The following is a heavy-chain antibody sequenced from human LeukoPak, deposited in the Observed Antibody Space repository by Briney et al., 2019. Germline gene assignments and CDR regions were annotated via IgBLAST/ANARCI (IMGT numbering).Heavy chain of an antibody. CDR1: GDSISSYY. J-gene: IGHJ4*02. CDR3: ARGISGDYQEFDH. CDR2: IFPSGST. Sequence: NPSETLSLTCTVSGDSISSYYGSWIRQPAGKGLEWIGRIFPSGSTNYNRFIKSRVTMSVDTSKNQFSLKLSSATAADTAVYYCARGISGDYQEFDHWGQGILVTVCS. V-gene: IGHV4-4*07. D-gene: IGHD1-26*01.